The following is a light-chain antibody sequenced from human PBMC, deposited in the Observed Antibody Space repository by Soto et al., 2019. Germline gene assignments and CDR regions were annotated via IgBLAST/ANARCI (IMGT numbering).Light chain of an antibody. J-gene: IGKJ1*01. V-gene: IGKV3-20*01. CDR1: QSVSSSY. Sequence: EIVLTQSPGTLSLSPGERATLSCRASQSVSSSYLAWYQQKPGQAPRLLIYGASSRATGIPDRFSGSGSGTDFTLTISRRQHHGFAVPYCQQYGSSPWTFGQGTKVEIK. CDR3: QQYGSSPWT. CDR2: GAS.